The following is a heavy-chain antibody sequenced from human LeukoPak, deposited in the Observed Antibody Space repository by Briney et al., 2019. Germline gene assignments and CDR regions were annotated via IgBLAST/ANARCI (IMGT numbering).Heavy chain of an antibody. V-gene: IGHV3-23*01. CDR3: AKSLVLEDIVVVPAAMLQSY. CDR1: GFTFSSYA. D-gene: IGHD2-2*01. Sequence: KPGGSLRLSCAASGFTFSSYAMSWVRQAPGKGLEWVSAISGSGGSTYYADSVKGRFTICRDNSKNTLYLQMNSLRAEDTAVYYCAKSLVLEDIVVVPAAMLQSYWGQGTLVTVSS. CDR2: ISGSGGST. J-gene: IGHJ4*02.